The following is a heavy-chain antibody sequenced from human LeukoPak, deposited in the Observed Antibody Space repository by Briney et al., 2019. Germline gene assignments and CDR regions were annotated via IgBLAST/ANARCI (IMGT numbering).Heavy chain of an antibody. Sequence: EASVKVSCKASGYTFTSYGISWVRQAPGQGLEWMGWISAYNGNTNYAQKLQGRVIMTTDTSTSTAYMELRSLRSDDTAVYYCARGIGFGSSGYYDGYDEYYFDYWGQGTLVTVPS. V-gene: IGHV1-18*01. J-gene: IGHJ4*02. CDR3: ARGIGFGSSGYYDGYDEYYFDY. CDR1: GYTFTSYG. CDR2: ISAYNGNT. D-gene: IGHD3-22*01.